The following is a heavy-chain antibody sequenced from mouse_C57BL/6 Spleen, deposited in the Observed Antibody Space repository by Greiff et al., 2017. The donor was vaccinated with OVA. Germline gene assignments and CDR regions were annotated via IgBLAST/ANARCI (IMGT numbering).Heavy chain of an antibody. Sequence: EVQVVESGGGLVQPGGSLSLSCAASGFTFTDYYMSWVRQPPGKALEWLGFIRNKANGYTSEYSASVKGRFTISRDNSQSILYLQMNALGAEDSATYYCARYHGGFAYWGQGTLVTVSA. CDR1: GFTFTDYY. J-gene: IGHJ3*01. CDR2: IRNKANGYTS. CDR3: ARYHGGFAY. V-gene: IGHV7-3*01.